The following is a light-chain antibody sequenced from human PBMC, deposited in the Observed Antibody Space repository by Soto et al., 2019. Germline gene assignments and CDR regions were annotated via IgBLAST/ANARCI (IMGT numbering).Light chain of an antibody. CDR1: RTVSSSY. J-gene: IGKJ3*01. CDR3: QQYGGSPPFT. Sequence: EIVLTQSPGTLSLSPGERATLSCRASRTVSSSYLAWYQQKPGQAPRLLIYAASSRATGIPDRFSGSGSGTDFTLTISRLEPEDFAVYYCQQYGGSPPFTFGPGTKVDIK. CDR2: AAS. V-gene: IGKV3-20*01.